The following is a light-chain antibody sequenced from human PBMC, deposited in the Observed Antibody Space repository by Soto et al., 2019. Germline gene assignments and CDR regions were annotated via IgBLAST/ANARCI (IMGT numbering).Light chain of an antibody. CDR3: QQYNDYSTWT. V-gene: IGKV1-16*01. CDR2: DAS. J-gene: IGKJ1*01. CDR1: QDISNY. Sequence: DIQMTQSPSSLSASVGDRVTITCQASQDISNYLNWYQQKPGKAPKVLIWDASSLQRGVPSRFSGSGSGTEFTLTISSLQPDDFATYYCQQYNDYSTWTFGQGTKVDIK.